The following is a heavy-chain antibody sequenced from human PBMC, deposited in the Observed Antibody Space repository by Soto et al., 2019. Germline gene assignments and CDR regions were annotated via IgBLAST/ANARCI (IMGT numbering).Heavy chain of an antibody. CDR3: ARGRMYYYDSSGYPGNLFDY. CDR2: IYYSGST. Sequence: SETLSLTCTVAGGSISSGGYYWSWISQHPGKGLEWIGYIYYSGSTYYNPSLKSRVTISVDTSKNQFSLKLSSVTAADTAVYYCARGRMYYYDSSGYPGNLFDYWGQGTLVTVSS. CDR1: GGSISSGGYY. J-gene: IGHJ4*02. D-gene: IGHD3-22*01. V-gene: IGHV4-31*03.